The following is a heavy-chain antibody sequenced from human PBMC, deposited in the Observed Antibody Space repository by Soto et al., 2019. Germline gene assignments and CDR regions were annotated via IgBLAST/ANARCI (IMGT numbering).Heavy chain of an antibody. V-gene: IGHV4-31*03. CDR2: IYYNGST. D-gene: IGHD6-13*01. J-gene: IGHJ4*02. Sequence: SETLSLTCTVSGGSISSGGYYWSWIRQHPGKGLEWIGYIYYNGSTYYNPSLKSRVTISVDTSKNQFSLKLSSVTAADTAVYYCARRYGSSFDYWGQGTLVTVSS. CDR1: GGSISSGGYY. CDR3: ARRYGSSFDY.